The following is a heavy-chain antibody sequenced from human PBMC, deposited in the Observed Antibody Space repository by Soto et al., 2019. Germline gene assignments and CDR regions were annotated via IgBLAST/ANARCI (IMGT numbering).Heavy chain of an antibody. CDR1: GGSISSGDYY. CDR2: IYYSGST. CDR3: XXXXPHPPVYDFWSGPYFGMDV. J-gene: IGHJ6*02. V-gene: IGHV4-30-4*01. Sequence: SETLSLTCTVSGGSISSGDYYWSWIRQPPGKGLEWIGYIYYSGSTYYNPSLKSRVTISVDTSKNQFSLKLSSVTAADTAVYXXXXXXPHPPVYDFWSGPYFGMDVWGQGTTVTVSS. D-gene: IGHD3-3*01.